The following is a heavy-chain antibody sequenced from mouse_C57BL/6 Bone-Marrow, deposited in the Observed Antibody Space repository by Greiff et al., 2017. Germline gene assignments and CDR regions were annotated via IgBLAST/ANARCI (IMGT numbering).Heavy chain of an antibody. CDR3: ASRGYLLDY. V-gene: IGHV5-6*01. CDR2: ISSGGSYT. J-gene: IGHJ2*01. D-gene: IGHD1-1*01. Sequence: EVMLVESGGDLVKPGGSLKLSCAASGFTFSSYGMPWVRQTPDKRLEWVATISSGGSYTYYPDSVKGRFTISRDKAKNTLYLQMSSLKSEDTAVYYCASRGYLLDYWGQGTTLTVSS. CDR1: GFTFSSYG.